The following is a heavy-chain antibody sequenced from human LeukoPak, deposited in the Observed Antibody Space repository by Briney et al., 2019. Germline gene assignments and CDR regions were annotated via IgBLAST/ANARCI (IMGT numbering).Heavy chain of an antibody. Sequence: ASVKVSCKASGYTFSGSYIYWVRQAPGQGLEWLGRINPNSGDTDYAQNLHSRVTMTRDTSITTAYMELNSLTSDDTAVYFCARSAEHCNNGVCFTDYYMDVWGKGTTVTVSS. J-gene: IGHJ6*03. CDR2: INPNSGDT. CDR1: GYTFSGSY. D-gene: IGHD2-8*01. CDR3: ARSAEHCNNGVCFTDYYMDV. V-gene: IGHV1-2*06.